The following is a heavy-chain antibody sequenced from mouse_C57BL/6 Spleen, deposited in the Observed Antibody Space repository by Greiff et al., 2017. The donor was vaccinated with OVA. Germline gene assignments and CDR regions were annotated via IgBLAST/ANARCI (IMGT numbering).Heavy chain of an antibody. J-gene: IGHJ4*01. CDR1: GYTFTSYW. Sequence: QVQLQQPGAELVKPGASVKLSCKASGYTFTSYWMHWVKQRPGQGLEWIGMIHPNSGSTNYNEKFKSKATLTVDKSSSTAYMQLSSLTSEDSAVYYCARGDITTVEVYAMDYWGQGTSVTVSS. CDR3: ARGDITTVEVYAMDY. CDR2: IHPNSGST. V-gene: IGHV1-64*01. D-gene: IGHD1-1*01.